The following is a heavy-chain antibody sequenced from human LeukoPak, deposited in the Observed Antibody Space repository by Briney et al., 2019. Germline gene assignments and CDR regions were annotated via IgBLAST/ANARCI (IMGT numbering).Heavy chain of an antibody. Sequence: SQTLSLTCTVSGGSISSGSYSWSWIRQPAGKGLEWIGRIYSSGSTTYNPSLKSRVTISGDTSENQFSLRLSSVTAADTAVYYCARASYSYDISGWVPFDYWGQGTLVTVSS. J-gene: IGHJ4*02. CDR3: ARASYSYDISGWVPFDY. CDR2: IYSSGST. CDR1: GGSISSGSYS. V-gene: IGHV4-61*02. D-gene: IGHD3-22*01.